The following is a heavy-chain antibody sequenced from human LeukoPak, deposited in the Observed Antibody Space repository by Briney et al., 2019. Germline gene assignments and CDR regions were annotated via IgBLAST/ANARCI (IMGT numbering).Heavy chain of an antibody. CDR3: ATVPFPGDYFDY. CDR1: GYSLSELS. D-gene: IGHD2/OR15-2a*01. Sequence: ASVKVSCKVSGYSLSELSMHWVRQAPGKGLEWMGGFDPEDGETIYAQKFQGRVTMTEDTSTDTAYMELSSLRSEDTAVYYCATVPFPGDYFDYWGQGTLVTVSS. V-gene: IGHV1-24*01. J-gene: IGHJ4*02. CDR2: FDPEDGET.